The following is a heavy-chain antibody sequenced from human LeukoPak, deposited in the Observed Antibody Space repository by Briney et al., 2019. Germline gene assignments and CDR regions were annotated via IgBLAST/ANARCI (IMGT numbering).Heavy chain of an antibody. Sequence: GGSLRLPCAASGFTFDDYAMHWVRQAPGKGLEWVSGISWNSGSIGYADSVKGRFTISRDNAKNSLYLQMNSLRAEDTALYYCARVYAPSYYYYYMDVWGKGTTVTVSS. CDR3: ARVYAPSYYYYYMDV. CDR2: ISWNSGSI. CDR1: GFTFDDYA. D-gene: IGHD2-8*01. V-gene: IGHV3-9*01. J-gene: IGHJ6*03.